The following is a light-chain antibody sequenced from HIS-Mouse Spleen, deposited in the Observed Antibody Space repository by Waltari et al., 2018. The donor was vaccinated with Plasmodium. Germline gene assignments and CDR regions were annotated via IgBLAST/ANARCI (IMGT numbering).Light chain of an antibody. Sequence: DIVMTQSPAPLSVSPGERATLSCRASKSVSSNLAWYQQKPGQAPRLLIYGASTRATGIPARFSGSGSGTDFTLTISSLQSEDFAVYYCQQYNNWSFTFGPGTKVDIK. CDR1: KSVSSN. CDR2: GAS. J-gene: IGKJ3*01. CDR3: QQYNNWSFT. V-gene: IGKV3-15*01.